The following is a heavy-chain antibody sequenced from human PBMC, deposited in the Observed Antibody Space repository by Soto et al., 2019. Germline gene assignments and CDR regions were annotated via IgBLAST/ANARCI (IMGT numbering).Heavy chain of an antibody. J-gene: IGHJ1*01. CDR2: IHYTGRT. CDR1: GDSLSTFY. Sequence: ASETLSLTCGVYGDSLSTFYWNWIRQSPGKGLEWIADIHYTGRTNYNPSLKSRVTISMDTSKRQFSLKLTSVTAADTAVYYCVTFEGRSPGSPQADFWGQGTLVTVSS. CDR3: VTFEGRSPGSPQADF. V-gene: IGHV4-34*01. D-gene: IGHD3-10*01.